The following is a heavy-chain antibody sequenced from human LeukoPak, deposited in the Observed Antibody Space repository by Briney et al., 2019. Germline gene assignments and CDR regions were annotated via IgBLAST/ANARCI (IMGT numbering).Heavy chain of an antibody. D-gene: IGHD5-18*01. CDR1: GFTVSSNY. J-gene: IGHJ6*02. V-gene: IGHV3-53*01. CDR3: ARDTPPASGYSYGPHYYGMDV. CDR2: IYSGGST. Sequence: GGSLRLSCAASGFTVSSNYMSWVRQAPGKGLEWDSVIYSGGSTYYADSVKGRFTISRDNSKNTLYLQMNSLRAEDTAVYYCARDTPPASGYSYGPHYYGMDVWGQGTTVTVSS.